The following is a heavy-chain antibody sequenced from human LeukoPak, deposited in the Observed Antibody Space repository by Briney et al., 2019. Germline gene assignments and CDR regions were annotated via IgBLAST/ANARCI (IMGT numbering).Heavy chain of an antibody. Sequence: SETLSLTCTVSGGSISSSSYYWGWIRQPPGKGLEWIGSIYYSGSTYYNPSLKSRVTISVDTSKNQFSLKLSSVTAADTAVYYCARGHDPSDYYYYYMDVWGKGTTVTVSS. J-gene: IGHJ6*03. CDR3: ARGHDPSDYYYYYMDV. CDR2: IYYSGST. V-gene: IGHV4-39*07. D-gene: IGHD3-10*01. CDR1: GGSISSSSYY.